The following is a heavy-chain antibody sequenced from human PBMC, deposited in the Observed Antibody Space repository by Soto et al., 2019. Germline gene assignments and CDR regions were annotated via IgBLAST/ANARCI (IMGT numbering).Heavy chain of an antibody. CDR3: ARDFAYFDS. CDR2: VYHTGRT. J-gene: IGHJ4*02. Sequence: LSLTCTVSGGSISRYYWNWIRQPPGKGLEWIGYVYHTGRTSYNPSLKSRVSISMDTSKNQFSLNLDSVTAADTAVYFCARDFAYFDSWGKGTLVTVSS. V-gene: IGHV4-59*01. CDR1: GGSISRYY. D-gene: IGHD3-3*01.